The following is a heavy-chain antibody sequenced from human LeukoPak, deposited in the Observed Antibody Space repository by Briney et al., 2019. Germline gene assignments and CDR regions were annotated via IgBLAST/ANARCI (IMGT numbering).Heavy chain of an antibody. J-gene: IGHJ4*02. V-gene: IGHV3-21*01. CDR2: ISSSSSCI. CDR1: GFTFSSYS. D-gene: IGHD3-16*02. CDR3: ARDHLRLRELSFDY. Sequence: PGGSLRLSCAASGFTFSSYSMNWVRQAPGKGLEWVSSISSSSSCIYYADSVKGRFTISRDNAKNSLYLQMNSLRAEDTAVYYCARDHLRLRELSFDYWGQGALVTVSS.